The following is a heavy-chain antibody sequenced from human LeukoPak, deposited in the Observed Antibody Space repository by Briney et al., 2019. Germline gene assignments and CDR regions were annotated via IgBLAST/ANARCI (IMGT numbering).Heavy chain of an antibody. CDR1: GGSISSISYF. V-gene: IGHV4-39*01. J-gene: IGHJ3*02. D-gene: IGHD3-22*01. Sequence: SETLSLTCTVSGGSISSISYFWGWIRQSPGKGLEWIGTIYYRGSTYYNPSLKSRVTISLDTSKNQFSLELSSVTAADTAVYYCARPNYYDSSGYYWIAFDIWGQGTMVTVSS. CDR3: ARPNYYDSSGYYWIAFDI. CDR2: IYYRGST.